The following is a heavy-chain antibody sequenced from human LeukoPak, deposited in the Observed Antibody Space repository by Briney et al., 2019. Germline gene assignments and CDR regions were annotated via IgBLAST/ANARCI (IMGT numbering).Heavy chain of an antibody. V-gene: IGHV3-7*01. D-gene: IGHD5-12*01. J-gene: IGHJ6*02. CDR2: IKQDGSEK. CDR3: ARVRRGYSGFYYYYGMDV. CDR1: GFTFSSYW. Sequence: GGSLRLSCAASGFTFSSYWMSWVRQAPGKGLEWVANIKQDGSEKYYVDSVEGRFTISRDNAKNSLYLQMNSLRAEDTAVYYCARVRRGYSGFYYYYGMDVWGQGTTVTVSS.